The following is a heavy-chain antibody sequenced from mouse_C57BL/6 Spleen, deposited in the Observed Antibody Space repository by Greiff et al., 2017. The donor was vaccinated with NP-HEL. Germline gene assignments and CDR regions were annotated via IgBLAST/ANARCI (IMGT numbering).Heavy chain of an antibody. CDR1: GYTFTSYW. CDR2: INPSNGGT. J-gene: IGHJ4*01. CDR3: SPGAMDY. V-gene: IGHV1-53*01. Sequence: QVHVKQSGTELVKPGASVKLSCKASGYTFTSYWMHWVKQRPGQGLEWIGNINPSNGGTTYNEKFKSKATLTVDTSSSTAYMQLSSLTSEDSAVYDCSPGAMDYWGQGTSVTVSA.